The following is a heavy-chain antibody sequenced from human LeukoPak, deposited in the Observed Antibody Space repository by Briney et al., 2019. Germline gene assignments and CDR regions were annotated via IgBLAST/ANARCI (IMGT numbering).Heavy chain of an antibody. CDR1: GGSFSGYY. CDR2: MNHSGST. V-gene: IGHV4-34*01. CDR3: ARVDGDYFGWFDP. Sequence: PSETLSLTCAVYGGSFSGYYWSWIRQPPGKGLEWIGEMNHSGSTNYNPSLKSRVTISVDTSKNQFSLKLSSVTAAGTGVYYCARVDGDYFGWFDPWGQGTLVTVSS. J-gene: IGHJ5*02. D-gene: IGHD4-17*01.